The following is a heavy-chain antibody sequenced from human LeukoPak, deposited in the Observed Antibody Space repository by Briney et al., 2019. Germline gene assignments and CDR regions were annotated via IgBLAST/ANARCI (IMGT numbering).Heavy chain of an antibody. J-gene: IGHJ4*02. D-gene: IGHD3-22*01. Sequence: SXSGGSTYYADSVNGRFTISRDNSKNTLYLQMTSLRAEDTAVYYCAKGSWDSSGYYFWAIDYWGQGTLVTVSS. CDR2: SXSGGST. V-gene: IGHV3-23*01. CDR3: AKGSWDSSGYYFWAIDY.